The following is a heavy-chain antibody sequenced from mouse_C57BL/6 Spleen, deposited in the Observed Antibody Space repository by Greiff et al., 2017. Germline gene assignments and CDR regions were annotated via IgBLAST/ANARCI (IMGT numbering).Heavy chain of an antibody. CDR1: GYTFTSYG. J-gene: IGHJ2*01. Sequence: VKLQQSGAELARPGASVKLSCKASGYTFTSYGISWVKQRTGQGLEWIGEIYPRSGNTYYNEKFKGKATLTADKSSSTAYMELRSLTSEDSAVYFCARGVYYGSSHYYFDYWGQGTTLTVSS. CDR3: ARGVYYGSSHYYFDY. D-gene: IGHD1-1*01. V-gene: IGHV1-81*01. CDR2: IYPRSGNT.